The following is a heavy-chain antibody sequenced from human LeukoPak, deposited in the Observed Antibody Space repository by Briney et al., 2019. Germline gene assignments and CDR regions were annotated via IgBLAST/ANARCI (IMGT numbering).Heavy chain of an antibody. Sequence: GGSLRLSCAASGFTFEDHAMHSVRQAPGKGLEWVSLLSWYGDTTYYADSVKGRFTISRDNSKKSLYLQMDSLRPEDTALYYCVKAYGSSATVYMDVWGKGTTVTVSS. CDR3: VKAYGSSATVYMDV. CDR1: GFTFEDHA. J-gene: IGHJ6*03. CDR2: LSWYGDTT. V-gene: IGHV3-43D*03. D-gene: IGHD6-19*01.